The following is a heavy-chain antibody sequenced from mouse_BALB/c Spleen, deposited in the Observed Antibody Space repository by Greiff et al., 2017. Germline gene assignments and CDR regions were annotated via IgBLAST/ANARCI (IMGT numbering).Heavy chain of an antibody. D-gene: IGHD2-1*01. CDR3: ARNGNYEIAY. CDR2: ISSGSSTI. CDR1: GFTFSSFG. Sequence: DVMLVESGGGLVQPGGSRKLSCAASGFTFSSFGMHWVRQAPEKGLEWVAYISSGSSTIYYADTVKGRFTISRDNPKNTLFLQMTSLRSEDTAMYYCARNGNYEIAYWGQGTLVTVSA. J-gene: IGHJ3*01. V-gene: IGHV5-17*02.